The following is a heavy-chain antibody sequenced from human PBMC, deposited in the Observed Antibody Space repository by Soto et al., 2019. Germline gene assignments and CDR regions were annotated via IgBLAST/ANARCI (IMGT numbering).Heavy chain of an antibody. CDR1: GFTFSTYW. CDR2: MDQDGSET. V-gene: IGHV3-7*01. J-gene: IGHJ4*02. Sequence: EVQLVESGGGLVQPGGSLRLSCAASGFTFSTYWMTWVRQPPGKGLEWVANMDQDGSETYYVDSVRGRFSVSRDNAKNSLYLQMNILRVEDTAVYYFVCGGNFFIYWGQGTLVTVSP. CDR3: VCGGNFFIY. D-gene: IGHD2-21*01.